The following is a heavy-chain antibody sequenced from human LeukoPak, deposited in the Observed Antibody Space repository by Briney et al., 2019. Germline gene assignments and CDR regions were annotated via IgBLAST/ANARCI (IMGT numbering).Heavy chain of an antibody. CDR3: ARSRRSWSTFDY. D-gene: IGHD6-13*01. Sequence: KPSETLSLNCAVYGGSFSGYYWSWIRQPPGKGLEWIGEINHSGRTNYNPSLKSRVTISVDTSKNQFSLKLTSVTATDTAVYYCARSRRSWSTFDYWGQGTLVTVSS. J-gene: IGHJ4*02. V-gene: IGHV4-34*01. CDR2: INHSGRT. CDR1: GGSFSGYY.